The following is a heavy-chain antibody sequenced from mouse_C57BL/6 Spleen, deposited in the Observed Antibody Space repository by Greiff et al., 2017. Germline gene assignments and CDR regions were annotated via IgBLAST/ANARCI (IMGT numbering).Heavy chain of an antibody. D-gene: IGHD2-3*01. CDR3: AREGDGYYEAMDY. CDR2: IYPRSGNT. J-gene: IGHJ4*01. CDR1: GYTITSYG. V-gene: IGHV1-81*01. Sequence: QVQLQQSGAELARPGASVKLSCKASGYTITSYGISWVKQRTGQGLEWIGEIYPRSGNTYYNEKFKGKDTLTADKSSSTAYMELRSLTSEDSAVYFCAREGDGYYEAMDYWGQGTSVTVSS.